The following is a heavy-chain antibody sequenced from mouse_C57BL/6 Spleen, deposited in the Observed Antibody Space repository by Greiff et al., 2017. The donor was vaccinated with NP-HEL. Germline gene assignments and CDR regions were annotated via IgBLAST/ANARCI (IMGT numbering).Heavy chain of an antibody. CDR3: ARDSSGYSSFAY. V-gene: IGHV1-52*01. Sequence: QVQLQQSGAELVRPGSSVKLSCKASGYTFTSYWMHWVKQRPIQGLEWIGNIDPSDSETHYNQKFKDKATLTVDKSSSTAYMQLSSLTSEDSAVYYCARDSSGYSSFAYWGQGTLVTVSA. CDR2: IDPSDSET. CDR1: GYTFTSYW. D-gene: IGHD3-2*02. J-gene: IGHJ3*01.